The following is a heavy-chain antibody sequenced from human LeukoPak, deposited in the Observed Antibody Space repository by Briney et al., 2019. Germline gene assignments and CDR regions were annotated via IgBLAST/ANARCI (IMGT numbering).Heavy chain of an antibody. Sequence: GGSLRLSCAASGFTFSDYYMSWIRQAPGKGLEGVSYIGTSGSTKYYADSVKGRFTISRDNGKNSLYLEMNSLRAEDTAVYYCASRMYYYDTSGYSSDAFDIWGQGTMVTVSS. D-gene: IGHD3-22*01. CDR2: IGTSGSTK. CDR3: ASRMYYYDTSGYSSDAFDI. CDR1: GFTFSDYY. J-gene: IGHJ3*02. V-gene: IGHV3-11*04.